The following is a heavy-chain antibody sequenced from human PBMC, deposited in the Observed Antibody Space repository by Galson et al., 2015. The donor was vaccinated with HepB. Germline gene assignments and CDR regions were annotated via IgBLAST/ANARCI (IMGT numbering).Heavy chain of an antibody. J-gene: IGHJ2*01. CDR1: GGSISNYW. CDR3: ARSPSRILVTYFDL. CDR2: VFHSGST. Sequence: ETLSLTCTVSGGSISNYWWSWIRQSPGKGLEWIGYVFHSGSTNYNPSLKSRVSISVDPSRNQFSLHLRSVTAADTAAYYCARSPSRILVTYFDLWGRGTLVAVST. V-gene: IGHV4-59*12. D-gene: IGHD3-3*01.